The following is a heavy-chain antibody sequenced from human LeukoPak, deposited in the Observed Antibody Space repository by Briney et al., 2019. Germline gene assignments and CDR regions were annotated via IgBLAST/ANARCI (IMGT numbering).Heavy chain of an antibody. CDR1: GFTFDDYA. Sequence: GRSLRLSCAASGFTFDDYAMHWVRQAPGKGLEWVSGISWNSGSIGYADSVKGRFTISRDNAKNSLYLQMNSLRAEDTALYYCAREEKQQLVQHFDLWGRGTLVTVSS. D-gene: IGHD6-13*01. V-gene: IGHV3-9*01. CDR2: ISWNSGSI. CDR3: AREEKQQLVQHFDL. J-gene: IGHJ2*01.